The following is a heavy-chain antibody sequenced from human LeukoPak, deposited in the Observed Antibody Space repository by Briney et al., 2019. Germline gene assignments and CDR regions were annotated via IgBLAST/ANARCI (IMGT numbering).Heavy chain of an antibody. V-gene: IGHV3-9*01. CDR1: GFTFDDYA. CDR3: ARVMGSSFPDAFDI. J-gene: IGHJ3*02. Sequence: GGSLRLSCAAAGFTFDDYAMHWVRQAPGKGLEWVSGITWNSGYIGYADSVKGRFTISRDNAKNSLYLQMNSLRAEDTALYYCARVMGSSFPDAFDIWGQGTMVTVSS. D-gene: IGHD1-26*01. CDR2: ITWNSGYI.